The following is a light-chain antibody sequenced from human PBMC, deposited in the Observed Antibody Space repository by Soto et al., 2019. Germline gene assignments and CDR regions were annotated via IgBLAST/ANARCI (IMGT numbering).Light chain of an antibody. CDR1: QSISTW. J-gene: IGKJ4*01. CDR2: KAS. CDR3: QQYNTYPLT. Sequence: DIQMTQSPSTLSASVGDRVTITCRASQSISTWLAWYQQKPGKAPKLLIYKASSLESGVSSRFSGSGSGTEFTLTISSLPPDDFATYYCQQYNTYPLTFGGGTTVEIK. V-gene: IGKV1-5*03.